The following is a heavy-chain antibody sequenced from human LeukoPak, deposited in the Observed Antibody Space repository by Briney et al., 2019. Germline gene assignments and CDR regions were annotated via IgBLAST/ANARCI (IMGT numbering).Heavy chain of an antibody. Sequence: GGSLRLSCAASGFTFSYYNMNWVRQAPGKGLEWASAISGSDGSTYYADSVKGRFTISRDNAKNSLYLHMSSLRAEDTAVYSCARDGSNSYFDYWGRGSLVTVSS. CDR2: ISGSDGST. CDR3: ARDGSNSYFDY. V-gene: IGHV3-21*01. D-gene: IGHD6-13*01. J-gene: IGHJ4*02. CDR1: GFTFSYYN.